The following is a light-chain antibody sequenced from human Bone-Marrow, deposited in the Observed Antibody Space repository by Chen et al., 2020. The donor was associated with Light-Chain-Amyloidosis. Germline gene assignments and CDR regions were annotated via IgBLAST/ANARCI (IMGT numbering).Light chain of an antibody. CDR2: DVS. Sequence: QSALTQPRSVSGSPGQSINISCTGTSGDVGGYYFVSWYQQHPGKAPQLIIYDVSKRPPVFPYRVSGSNFGTTASLTGHGLQPEGEADYDCSTYAGRDTWVFGGGTKLTV. CDR1: SGDVGGYYF. V-gene: IGLV2-11*01. J-gene: IGLJ3*02. CDR3: STYAGRDTWV.